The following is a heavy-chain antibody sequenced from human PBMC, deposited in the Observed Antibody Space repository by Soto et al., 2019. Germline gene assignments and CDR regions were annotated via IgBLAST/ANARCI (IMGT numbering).Heavy chain of an antibody. CDR3: ARLPTLYSGSYFDY. CDR2: IYPGDSDT. CDR1: GYSFTSYW. Sequence: LKISCQGSGYSFTSYWIGWVRQMPGKGLEWMGIIYPGDSDTRYSPSFQGQVTISADKSISTAFLQWSSLKASDTAMYYCARLPTLYSGSYFDYWGQGALVTVSS. J-gene: IGHJ4*02. D-gene: IGHD1-26*01. V-gene: IGHV5-51*01.